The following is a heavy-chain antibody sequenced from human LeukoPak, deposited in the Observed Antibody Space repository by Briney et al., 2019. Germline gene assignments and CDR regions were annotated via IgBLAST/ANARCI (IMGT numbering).Heavy chain of an antibody. CDR3: AKDLVVTVRYYYYGMDV. CDR1: GFTFSSYG. CDR2: ISYDGSNK. V-gene: IGHV3-30*18. D-gene: IGHD4-17*01. J-gene: IGHJ6*02. Sequence: GRSLRLSCAASGFTFSSYGMHWVRQAPGKGLEWVAVISYDGSNKYYADSVKGRFTISRDNPKNTLYLQMNSLRAEDTAVYYCAKDLVVTVRYYYYGMDVWGQGTTVTVSS.